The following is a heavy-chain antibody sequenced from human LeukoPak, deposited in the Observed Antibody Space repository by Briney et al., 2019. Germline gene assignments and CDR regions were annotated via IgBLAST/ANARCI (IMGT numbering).Heavy chain of an antibody. CDR1: GSTFRNYG. J-gene: IGHJ4*02. Sequence: PGGSLRLSCAASGSTFRNYGMHWVRQAPGKGLEWVSYISSSSSTIYYADSVKGRFTISRDNAKNSLYLQMNSLRAEDTAVYYCARSIDIDYWGQGTLVTVSS. D-gene: IGHD2-21*01. CDR2: ISSSSSTI. CDR3: ARSIDIDY. V-gene: IGHV3-48*01.